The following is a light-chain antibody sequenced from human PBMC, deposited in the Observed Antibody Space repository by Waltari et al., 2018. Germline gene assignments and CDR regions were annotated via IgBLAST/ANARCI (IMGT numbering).Light chain of an antibody. V-gene: IGLV2-14*03. CDR1: SSDIGDYDY. J-gene: IGLJ1*01. Sequence: QSALTQPASVSGSPGQSITISCTGSSSDIGDYDYVSWYQQSPGKAPNLIIYDIGARPPGVSDRFSGSKSGTTASLTISGLQAEDESDYYCCAYTSSSSLGVFGTGTKVTVL. CDR2: DIG. CDR3: CAYTSSSSLGV.